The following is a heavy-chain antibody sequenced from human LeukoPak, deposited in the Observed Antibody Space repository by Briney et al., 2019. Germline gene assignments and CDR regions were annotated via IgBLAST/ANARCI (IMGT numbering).Heavy chain of an antibody. D-gene: IGHD3-22*01. J-gene: IGHJ4*02. CDR3: ARHDSSNYGPFDY. CDR1: GGSISSYY. V-gene: IGHV4-39*01. CDR2: IYYSGST. Sequence: PSETLSLTCTVSGGSISSYYWGWIRQPPGKGLEWIGSIYYSGSTYYNPSLKSRVTISVDTSKNQFSLKLSSVTAADTAVYYCARHDSSNYGPFDYWGQGTLVTVSS.